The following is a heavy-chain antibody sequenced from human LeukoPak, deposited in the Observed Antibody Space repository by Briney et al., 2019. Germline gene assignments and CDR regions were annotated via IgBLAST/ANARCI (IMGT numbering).Heavy chain of an antibody. V-gene: IGHV4-4*07. Sequence: SETLSLTCTVSGASISTYHWTWIRQPAGKGLEWIGRIYNSGSTNYNPSLKSRVTMSEDTSKNQFSLKLSSVTAADTAMYYCARVDNSTGWHYFDYWGPGTLVTVSS. D-gene: IGHD6-19*01. CDR1: GASISTYH. J-gene: IGHJ4*02. CDR3: ARVDNSTGWHYFDY. CDR2: IYNSGST.